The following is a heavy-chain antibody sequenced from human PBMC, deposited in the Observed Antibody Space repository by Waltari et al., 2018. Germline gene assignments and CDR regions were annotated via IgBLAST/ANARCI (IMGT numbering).Heavy chain of an antibody. CDR3: ARHGPYSSSWTLGAFDI. CDR1: GGSISSSSYY. J-gene: IGHJ3*02. Sequence: QLQLQESGPGLVKPSETLSLTCPVSGGSISSSSYYWGWIRQPPGKGLGWIGSLYYSWRTYDNPSLKCRVTISVDTSKDQCSLKLSSVTAADTAVYYCARHGPYSSSWTLGAFDIWGQGTMVTVSS. V-gene: IGHV4-39*01. CDR2: LYYSWRT. D-gene: IGHD6-13*01.